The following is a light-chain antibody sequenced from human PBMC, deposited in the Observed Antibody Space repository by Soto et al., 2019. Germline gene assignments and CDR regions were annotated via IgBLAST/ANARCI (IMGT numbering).Light chain of an antibody. V-gene: IGLV1-40*01. CDR2: DSS. CDR3: QSYDSSLSAVI. J-gene: IGLJ2*01. Sequence: QSVLTQPPSVSGAPGQRVTISCTGSSSNLGANYDVHWYQQLPGTAPKLLMYDSSNRPSGVPDRFSGSKSGTSASLAITGLQAEDEADYYCQSYDSSLSAVIFGGGTKLTVL. CDR1: SSNLGANYD.